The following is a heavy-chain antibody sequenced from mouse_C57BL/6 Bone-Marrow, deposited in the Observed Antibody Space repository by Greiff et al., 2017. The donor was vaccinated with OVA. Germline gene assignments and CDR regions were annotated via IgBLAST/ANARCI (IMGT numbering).Heavy chain of an antibody. CDR1: GYTFTSYG. J-gene: IGHJ2*01. V-gene: IGHV1-81*01. CDR2: IYPRSGNT. Sequence: VQLQQSGAELARPGASVKLSCKASGYTFTSYGISWVKQRTGQGLEWIGEIYPRSGNTYYNEKFKGKATLTADKSSSTAYMELRSLTSEDSAVYFCAREDYYGSSYDFDYWGQGTTLTVSS. CDR3: AREDYYGSSYDFDY. D-gene: IGHD1-1*01.